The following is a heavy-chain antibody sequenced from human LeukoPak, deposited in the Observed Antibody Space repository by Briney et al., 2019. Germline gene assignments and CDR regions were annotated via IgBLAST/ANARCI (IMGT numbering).Heavy chain of an antibody. V-gene: IGHV4-4*07. Sequence: SETLSLTCTVSGGSISSYYWSWIRQPAGKGLEWIGRIYTSGSTNYNPSLKSRVTMSVDTSKNQFSLKLSSVTAADTAVYYCASGSCSSTSCRFDYWGQGTLVTVSS. CDR3: ASGSCSSTSCRFDY. D-gene: IGHD2-2*01. J-gene: IGHJ4*02. CDR2: IYTSGST. CDR1: GGSISSYY.